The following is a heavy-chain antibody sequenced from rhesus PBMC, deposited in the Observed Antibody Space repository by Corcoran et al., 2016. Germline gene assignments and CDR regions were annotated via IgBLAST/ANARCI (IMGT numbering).Heavy chain of an antibody. J-gene: IGHJ4*01. CDR1: GFSSSDYY. D-gene: IGHD5-42*01. CDR2: IIYTCVSK. V-gene: IGHV3S18*01. CDR3: AGVRGYSGYGFFDY. Sequence: EVQLVESGGGLAKPGGSLRLSCAAPGFSSSDYYMYWVGQVPGKGLEWVSGIIYTCVSKYYEDSVKGRFTISRENAKNTLYLEMDSLRAEDTAVYYCAGVRGYSGYGFFDYWGQGVLVTVSS.